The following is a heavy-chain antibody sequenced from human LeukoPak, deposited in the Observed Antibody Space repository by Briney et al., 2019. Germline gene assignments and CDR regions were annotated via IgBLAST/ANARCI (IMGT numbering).Heavy chain of an antibody. CDR1: GGSFSGYY. CDR3: ARGFYYDSSGYYSDAFDI. J-gene: IGHJ3*02. D-gene: IGHD3-22*01. V-gene: IGHV4-34*01. Sequence: SETLSLTCAVYGGSFSGYYWSWIRQPPGKGLEWIGEINHSGSTNYNPSLKSRVTISVDTSKNQFSLKLSSVTAADTAVYYCARGFYYDSSGYYSDAFDIWGQGTMVTVSS. CDR2: INHSGST.